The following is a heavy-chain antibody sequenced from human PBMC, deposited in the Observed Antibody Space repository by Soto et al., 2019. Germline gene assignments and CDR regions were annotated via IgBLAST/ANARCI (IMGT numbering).Heavy chain of an antibody. D-gene: IGHD3-10*01. V-gene: IGHV4-59*01. J-gene: IGHJ5*02. Sequence: SETLSLTCTVSGGSISSYYWSWIRQPPGKGLEWIGYIYYSGSTNYNPSLKSRVTISVDTSKNQFSLKLSSVTAADTAVYYCARSVTGGHNWFDPWGQGTLVNVSS. CDR1: GGSISSYY. CDR2: IYYSGST. CDR3: ARSVTGGHNWFDP.